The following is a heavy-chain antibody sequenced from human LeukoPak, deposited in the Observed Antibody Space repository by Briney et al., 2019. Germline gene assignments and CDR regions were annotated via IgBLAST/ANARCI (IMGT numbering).Heavy chain of an antibody. V-gene: IGHV3-48*04. CDR3: ARAGDYVWGSYRYGYYFDY. Sequence: GGSLRLSCAASGFTFSSYSMNWVRQAPGKGLEWVSYISSSSSTIYYADSVKGRFTISRDNAKNSLYLQMNSLRAEDTAVYYCARAGDYVWGSYRYGYYFDYWGQEPWSPSPQ. D-gene: IGHD3-16*02. CDR1: GFTFSSYS. CDR2: ISSSSSTI. J-gene: IGHJ4*01.